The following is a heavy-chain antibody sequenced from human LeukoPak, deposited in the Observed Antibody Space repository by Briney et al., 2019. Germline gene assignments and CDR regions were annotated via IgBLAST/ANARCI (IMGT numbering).Heavy chain of an antibody. CDR1: GGSISSGSYY. Sequence: PSQTLSLTCTVSGGSISSGSYYWSWIRQPAGKGLEWIGRIYTSGSTNYNPSLKSRVTISVDTSKNQFSLKLSSVTAADTAVYYCARAPPGAGHFYWYFDLWGRGTLVTVPS. V-gene: IGHV4-61*02. CDR2: IYTSGST. D-gene: IGHD3-10*01. J-gene: IGHJ2*01. CDR3: ARAPPGAGHFYWYFDL.